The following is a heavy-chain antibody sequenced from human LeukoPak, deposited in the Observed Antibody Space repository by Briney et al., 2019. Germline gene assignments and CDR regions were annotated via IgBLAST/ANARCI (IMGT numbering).Heavy chain of an antibody. CDR1: GFTFSSYA. V-gene: IGHV3-23*01. J-gene: IGHJ4*02. CDR3: AKDIRFRSTSCLFDY. Sequence: PGGSLRLSCAASGFTFSSYAMSWVRQAPGKGLEWVSAISGSGGSTYYADSVKGRFTISRDNSKNTLYLQMNSLRAEDTAVYYCAKDIRFRSTSCLFDYWGQGTLVTVSS. D-gene: IGHD2-2*01. CDR2: ISGSGGST.